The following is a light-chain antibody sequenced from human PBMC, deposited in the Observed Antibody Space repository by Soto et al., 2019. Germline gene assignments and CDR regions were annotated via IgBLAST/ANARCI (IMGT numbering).Light chain of an antibody. CDR1: SGHSSYA. CDR3: QTWGTGFNGV. CDR2: LNSDGSH. Sequence: QPVLTQSPSASASLGASVKLTCTLSSGHSSYAIAWHQQQPEKGPRYLMKLNSDGSHSKGDGIPDRFSGSSSGAERYLTISSLQSEDEADYYCQTWGTGFNGVFGGGTKLTVL. V-gene: IGLV4-69*01. J-gene: IGLJ3*02.